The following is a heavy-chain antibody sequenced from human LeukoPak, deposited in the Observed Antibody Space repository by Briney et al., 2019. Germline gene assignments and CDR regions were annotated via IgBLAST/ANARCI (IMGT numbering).Heavy chain of an antibody. CDR1: GFTFSSYA. CDR3: AKVLGYSYGFGY. J-gene: IGHJ4*02. CDR2: ISGSGGST. D-gene: IGHD5-18*01. V-gene: IGHV3-23*01. Sequence: PGGSLRLSCAPSGFTFSSYAMSWVRQAPGKGLEWVSAISGSGGSTYYADSVKGRFTISRDNSKNTLYLQMNSLRAEDTAVYYCAKVLGYSYGFGYWGQGTLVTVSS.